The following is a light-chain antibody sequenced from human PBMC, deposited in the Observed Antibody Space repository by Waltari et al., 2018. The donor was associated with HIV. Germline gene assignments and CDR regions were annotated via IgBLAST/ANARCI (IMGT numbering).Light chain of an antibody. V-gene: IGKV1-39*01. J-gene: IGKJ3*01. CDR3: QQSYSTPFT. Sequence: DIQMTQSPSSLSASVGDRVTITCRASRSIRSNLNWYQQTPGKAPKLLIYTTSNLQSGVPSRFSSSGSGTDFALTISGLQREDFATYYCQQSYSTPFTFGPGTKVDIK. CDR2: TTS. CDR1: RSIRSN.